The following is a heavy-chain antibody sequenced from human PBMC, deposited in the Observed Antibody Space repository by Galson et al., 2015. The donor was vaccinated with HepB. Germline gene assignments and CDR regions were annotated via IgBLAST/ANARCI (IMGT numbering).Heavy chain of an antibody. J-gene: IGHJ2*01. D-gene: IGHD3-22*01. V-gene: IGHV3-23*01. CDR1: EFSISTDW. CDR3: AKEIRDSSGMYRYFDL. CDR2: ISGSGGST. Sequence: SLRLSCAASEFSISTDWMTWVRQAPGEGLEWVSAISGSGGSTYYADSVKGRFTISRDNSKNTLYLQMNSLRAEDTAVYYCAKEIRDSSGMYRYFDLWGRGTLVTVSS.